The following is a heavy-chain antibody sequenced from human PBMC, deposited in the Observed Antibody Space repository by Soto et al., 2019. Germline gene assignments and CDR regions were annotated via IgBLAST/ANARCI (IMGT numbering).Heavy chain of an antibody. V-gene: IGHV3-30*18. CDR3: AKDSHILTGYSPDY. D-gene: IGHD3-9*01. CDR1: GFTFSSYG. J-gene: IGHJ4*02. CDR2: ISYDGSNK. Sequence: GGSLRLSCAASGFTFSSYGMHWVRQAPGKGLEWVAVISYDGSNKYYADSVKGRFTISRDNSKNTLYLQMNSLRAEDTAVYYCAKDSHILTGYSPDYWGQGTLVTVSS.